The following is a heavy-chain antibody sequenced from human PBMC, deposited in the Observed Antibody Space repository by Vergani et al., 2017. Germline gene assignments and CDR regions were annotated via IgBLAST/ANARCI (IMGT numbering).Heavy chain of an antibody. D-gene: IGHD3-10*01. CDR3: ARDRRCSYYGSGSYYDYYYYMDV. CDR1: GFTFSSYA. V-gene: IGHV3-64*04. J-gene: IGHJ6*03. Sequence: VQLVESGGGLVQPGGSLRLSCSASGFTFSSYAMHWVRQAPGKGLEYVSAISSNGGSTYYADSVKGRFTISRDNSKNTLYLQMNSLRAEDTAVYYCARDRRCSYYGSGSYYDYYYYMDVWGKGTTVTVSS. CDR2: ISSNGGST.